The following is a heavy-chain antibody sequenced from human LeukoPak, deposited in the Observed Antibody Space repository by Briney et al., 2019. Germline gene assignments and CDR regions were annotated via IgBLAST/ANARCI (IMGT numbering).Heavy chain of an antibody. D-gene: IGHD6-19*01. CDR3: ARAPPYSSGWYSF. CDR2: ISSSGSTI. Sequence: GGSLRLSCAASGFTFSDYYMSWIRQAPGKGLELVSYISSSGSTIYYADSVKGRFTISRDNAKNSLYLQMDSLRAEDTAVYYCARAPPYSSGWYSFWGQGTLVTVSS. J-gene: IGHJ4*02. V-gene: IGHV3-11*01. CDR1: GFTFSDYY.